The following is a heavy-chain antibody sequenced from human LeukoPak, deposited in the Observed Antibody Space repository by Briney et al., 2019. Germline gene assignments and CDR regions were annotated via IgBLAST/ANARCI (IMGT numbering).Heavy chain of an antibody. CDR1: GFTFSDYG. Sequence: GKSLRLSCTASGFTFSDYGMHWVRQPPGKGLEWVAIIWYDGTNKNYADSVKGRFTISRDNSKNTLSLQMNSLRAEDTAVYYCARGVDYYENSGTIDYWGQGTLVTVSS. D-gene: IGHD3-22*01. CDR2: IWYDGTNK. J-gene: IGHJ4*02. V-gene: IGHV3-33*01. CDR3: ARGVDYYENSGTIDY.